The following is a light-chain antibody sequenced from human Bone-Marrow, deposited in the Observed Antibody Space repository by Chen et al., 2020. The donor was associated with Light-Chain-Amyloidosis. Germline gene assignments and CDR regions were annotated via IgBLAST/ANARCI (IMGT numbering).Light chain of an antibody. V-gene: IGKV1-5*03. Sequence: DIQMTQSPSTLSASVGDRVTITCRASESISTWLAWYQQKPGKAPKLLIYKASTLESGVPARFSGWGSGTRFTLTIGGLQPDDFASYYCQQYISSGLTFGGGTKVDIK. J-gene: IGKJ4*01. CDR3: QQYISSGLT. CDR2: KAS. CDR1: ESISTW.